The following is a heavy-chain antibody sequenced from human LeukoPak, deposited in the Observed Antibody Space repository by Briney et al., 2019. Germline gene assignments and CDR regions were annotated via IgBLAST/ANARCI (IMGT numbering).Heavy chain of an antibody. Sequence: GGSLKLSCAASGFTFSNYGMNWVRQAPGRGLEWVADIWYDGSKTFYGDSVKGRFTISRDDSKNTLYLQMNSLRPEDTAVYYCATYTSGWTAFDYWGQGTLVTVSS. CDR1: GFTFSNYG. J-gene: IGHJ4*02. V-gene: IGHV3-30*02. D-gene: IGHD6-19*01. CDR2: IWYDGSKT. CDR3: ATYTSGWTAFDY.